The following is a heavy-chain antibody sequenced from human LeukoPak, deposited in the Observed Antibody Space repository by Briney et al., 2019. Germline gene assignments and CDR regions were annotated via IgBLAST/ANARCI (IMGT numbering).Heavy chain of an antibody. V-gene: IGHV1-18*01. CDR2: ISAYNGNT. Sequence: GASVKVSCKASGYTFTSYGISWVRQAPGQGLEWMGWISAYNGNTNDAQKLQGRVTMTTDTSTSTAYMELRSLRSDDTAVYYCARVAIPGYCSGGSCYSVGYYYYGMDVWGQGTTVTVSS. CDR1: GYTFTSYG. J-gene: IGHJ6*02. D-gene: IGHD2-15*01. CDR3: ARVAIPGYCSGGSCYSVGYYYYGMDV.